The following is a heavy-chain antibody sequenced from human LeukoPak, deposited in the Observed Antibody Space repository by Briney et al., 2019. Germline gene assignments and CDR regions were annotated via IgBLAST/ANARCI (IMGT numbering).Heavy chain of an antibody. CDR1: GFTFSNYA. J-gene: IGHJ4*02. D-gene: IGHD5-12*01. V-gene: IGHV3-30*03. Sequence: GRSLRLSCAASGFTFSNYAMHWVRQDSGRGLDWVAVISHDGINTYYADSVKGRFTISRDNSKNTLYLQMNSLRAEDTAVYYCARGYSGPDYWGQGTLVTVSS. CDR2: ISHDGINT. CDR3: ARGYSGPDY.